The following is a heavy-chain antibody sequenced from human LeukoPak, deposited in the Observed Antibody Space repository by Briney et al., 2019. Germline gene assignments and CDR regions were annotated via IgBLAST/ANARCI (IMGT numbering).Heavy chain of an antibody. CDR3: AREGDYYFDY. J-gene: IGHJ4*02. CDR2: ISYDGSNK. V-gene: IGHV3-30-3*01. CDR1: GFTFSSYA. D-gene: IGHD2-21*02. Sequence: GRSPRLSCAASGFTFSSYAMHWVRQAPGKGLEWVAVISYDGSNKYYADSVKGRFTISRDNSKNTLYLQMNSLRAEDTAVYYCAREGDYYFDYWGQGTLVTVSS.